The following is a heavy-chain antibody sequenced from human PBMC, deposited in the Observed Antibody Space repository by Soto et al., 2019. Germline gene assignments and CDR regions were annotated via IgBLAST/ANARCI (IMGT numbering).Heavy chain of an antibody. J-gene: IGHJ4*02. Sequence: GGSLRLSCAASGFTLSSYAMSWVRQAPGKGLEWVSAISGSGGSTEYADSVKGRFTISRDNSKNTLYLQMNSLGAEDTAVYYCANGRPSPNELRWYYFDYWGQGTLVTVSS. CDR3: ANGRPSPNELRWYYFDY. CDR2: ISGSGGST. CDR1: GFTLSSYA. V-gene: IGHV3-23*01. D-gene: IGHD4-17*01.